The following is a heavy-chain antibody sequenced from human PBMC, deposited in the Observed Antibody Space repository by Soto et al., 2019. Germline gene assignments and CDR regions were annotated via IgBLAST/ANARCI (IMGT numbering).Heavy chain of an antibody. CDR3: ARVVNRFYGGNSEENWFDP. CDR1: GYTFTIYG. CDR2: ISAYNGNT. Sequence: GASVKVSCKASGYTFTIYGISWVRQAPGQGLEWMGWISAYNGNTNYAQKLQGRVTMTTDTSTSTAYMELRSLRSDDTAVYYCARVVNRFYGGNSEENWFDPGGQGTLVTV. D-gene: IGHD4-17*01. V-gene: IGHV1-18*01. J-gene: IGHJ5*02.